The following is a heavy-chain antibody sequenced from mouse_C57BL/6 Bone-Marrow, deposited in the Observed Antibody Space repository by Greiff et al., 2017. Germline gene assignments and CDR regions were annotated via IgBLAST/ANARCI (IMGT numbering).Heavy chain of an antibody. CDR1: GFTFSSYG. D-gene: IGHD6-1*01. CDR2: ISSGGSYT. V-gene: IGHV5-6*01. Sequence: EVNVVESGGDLVKPGGSLKLSCAASGFTFSSYGMSWVRQTPDKRLEWVATISSGGSYTYYPDSVKGRFTISRDNAKNTLYLQMSSLKSEDTAMYYCARHEQYYFDYWGQGTTLTVSS. CDR3: ARHEQYYFDY. J-gene: IGHJ2*01.